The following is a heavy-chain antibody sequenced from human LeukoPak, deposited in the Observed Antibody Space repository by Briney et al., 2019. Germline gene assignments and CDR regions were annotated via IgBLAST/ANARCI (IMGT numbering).Heavy chain of an antibody. CDR1: GGTFSSYA. J-gene: IGHJ6*04. Sequence: GASVKVSCKASGGTFSSYAISWVRQAPGQGLEWMGGIIPIFDTANYAQKFQGRVTITADESTSTAYMELSSLRSEDTAVYYCARGGAAAGTYYYYYGMDVWGKGTTVTVSS. D-gene: IGHD6-13*01. CDR2: IIPIFDTA. CDR3: ARGGAAAGTYYYYYGMDV. V-gene: IGHV1-69*13.